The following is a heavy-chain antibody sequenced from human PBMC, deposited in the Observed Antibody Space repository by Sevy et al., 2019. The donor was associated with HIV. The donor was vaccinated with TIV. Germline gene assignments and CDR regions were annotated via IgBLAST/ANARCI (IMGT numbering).Heavy chain of an antibody. CDR3: ARHCSGGSCYSLLPHYYYGMDV. V-gene: IGHV3-7*01. D-gene: IGHD2-15*01. CDR2: SKEDGSER. Sequence: GGSLRLSCAASGFTFNMYWRTWVRQAPGKGLGWVANSKEDGSERSYLDSVKGRFTIARENANESPYLQINSMRAEDTAVYYCARHCSGGSCYSLLPHYYYGMDVWGQGTTVTVSS. CDR1: GFTFNMYW. J-gene: IGHJ6*02.